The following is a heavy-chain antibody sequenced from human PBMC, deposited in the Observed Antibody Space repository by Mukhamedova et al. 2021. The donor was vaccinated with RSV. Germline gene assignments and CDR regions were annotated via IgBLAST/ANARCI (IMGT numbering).Heavy chain of an antibody. D-gene: IGHD6-19*01. CDR3: ARGGVAVAGPVNFDY. V-gene: IGHV4-34*01. J-gene: IGHJ4*02. CDR2: INHSGST. Sequence: GLEWIGEINHSGSTNYNPSLKSRVTISVDTSKNQFSLKLSSVTAADTAVYYCARGGVAVAGPVNFDYWGQVTLVTVSS.